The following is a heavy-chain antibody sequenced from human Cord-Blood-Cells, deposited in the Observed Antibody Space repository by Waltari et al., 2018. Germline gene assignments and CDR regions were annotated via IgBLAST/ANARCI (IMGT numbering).Heavy chain of an antibody. D-gene: IGHD5-18*01. Sequence: QVQLVQSGAEVKKPGASVKVSCKASGYTFTGYYMHWVRQAPGQGLEWMGWINPNSGGTNYAQKVQGRVTMTRDTSISTAYMELSRLRSDDTAVYYCARYSYGHNDAFDIWGQGTMVTVSS. J-gene: IGHJ3*02. V-gene: IGHV1-2*02. CDR3: ARYSYGHNDAFDI. CDR2: INPNSGGT. CDR1: GYTFTGYY.